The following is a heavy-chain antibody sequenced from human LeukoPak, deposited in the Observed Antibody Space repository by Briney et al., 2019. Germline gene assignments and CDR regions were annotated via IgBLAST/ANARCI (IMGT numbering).Heavy chain of an antibody. J-gene: IGHJ5*02. Sequence: SETLSLTCTVSVGSISSCSYYWSWIPQPAGKGLEWIGRSYTSGSTNYNPSLTSRVTISVDTSKNQFSLKLSSVPAADTAVYYCARGPLVVQAATRIREVWFDPWGQGTLVTVSS. V-gene: IGHV4-61*02. CDR3: ARGPLVVQAATRIREVWFDP. CDR1: VGSISSCSYY. D-gene: IGHD2-2*01. CDR2: SYTSGST.